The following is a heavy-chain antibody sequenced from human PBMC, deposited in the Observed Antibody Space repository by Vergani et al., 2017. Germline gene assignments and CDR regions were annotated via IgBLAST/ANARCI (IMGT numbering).Heavy chain of an antibody. V-gene: IGHV3-66*01. J-gene: IGHJ6*02. CDR3: AREGGIAARSYYYYYGMDV. CDR2: IYSGGST. CDR1: GFTVSSNY. Sequence: EVQLVESGGGLVQPGGSLRLSCAASGFTVSSNYMSWVRQAPGKGLEWVSVIYSGGSTYYADSVKGRFTISRDNSKNTLYRQMNSLRAEDTAVYYCAREGGIAARSYYYYYGMDVWGQGP. D-gene: IGHD6-6*01.